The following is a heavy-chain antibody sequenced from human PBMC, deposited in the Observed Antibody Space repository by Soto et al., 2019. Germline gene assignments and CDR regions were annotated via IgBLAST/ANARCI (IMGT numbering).Heavy chain of an antibody. V-gene: IGHV5-51*01. CDR3: ARHTPDYDILTGYYRGPIDY. Sequence: GESLKISCNGSGYSFTSYWIGWVRQMPGKGLEWMGIIYPGDSDTRYSPSFQGQVTISADKSISTAYLQWSSLKASDTAMYCCARHTPDYDILTGYYRGPIDYWGQGTLVTVSS. D-gene: IGHD3-9*01. CDR1: GYSFTSYW. J-gene: IGHJ4*02. CDR2: IYPGDSDT.